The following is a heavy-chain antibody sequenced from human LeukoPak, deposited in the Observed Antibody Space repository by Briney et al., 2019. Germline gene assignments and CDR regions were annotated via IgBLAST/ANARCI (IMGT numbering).Heavy chain of an antibody. D-gene: IGHD3-22*01. CDR3: ARDRSGDTMIYDY. CDR1: GFTFSSYS. Sequence: GGSLRLSCAASGFTFSSYSMNWVRQAPGKGLEWVSSISSSSSYIYYADSVKGRFTISRDNAKNSLYLQMNSLRAEDTAVYYCARDRSGDTMIYDYWGQGTLVTVSS. V-gene: IGHV3-21*01. CDR2: ISSSSSYI. J-gene: IGHJ4*02.